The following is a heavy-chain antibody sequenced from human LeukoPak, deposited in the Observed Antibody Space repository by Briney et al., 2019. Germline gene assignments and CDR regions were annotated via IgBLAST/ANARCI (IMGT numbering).Heavy chain of an antibody. CDR2: ISDSGTT. V-gene: IGHV4-59*01. CDR1: GGSISSYY. D-gene: IGHD6-19*01. CDR3: ARGSGWYFY. Sequence: SETPSLTCTVSGGSISSYYWSWIRQPPGKGLEWIGYISDSGTTNYNASLKSRVTMSLDTSKNQFSLRVSPVTAADTAVYYCARGSGWYFYWGQGTLVTVSS. J-gene: IGHJ4*02.